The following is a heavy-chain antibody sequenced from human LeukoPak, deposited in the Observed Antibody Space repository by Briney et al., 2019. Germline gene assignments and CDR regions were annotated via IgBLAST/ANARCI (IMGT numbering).Heavy chain of an antibody. J-gene: IGHJ4*02. V-gene: IGHV3-15*07. D-gene: IGHD2-21*01. CDR3: ITPLPYSAQ. CDR1: GFSFSASA. CDR2: IKPKTDGETT. Sequence: GGSLRLSCVASGFSFSASAIHWVRQAPGKGLEWVGRIKPKTDGETTEYAAPVKDRFSISRDDSKSMMYLQMNSLKTEDTAVYYCITPLPYSAQGGQGTLVTVSS.